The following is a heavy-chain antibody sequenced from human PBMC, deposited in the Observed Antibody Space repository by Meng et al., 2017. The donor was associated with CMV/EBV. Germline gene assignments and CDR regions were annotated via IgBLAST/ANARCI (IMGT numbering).Heavy chain of an antibody. D-gene: IGHD3-10*01. Sequence: FSSYAISWVRQAPGQGLEWMGGIIPIFGTANYAQKFQGRVTITADESTSTAYMELSSLRSEDTAVYYCARGALARDGFGELLDWFDPWGQGTLVTVSS. V-gene: IGHV1-69*01. CDR3: ARGALARDGFGELLDWFDP. J-gene: IGHJ5*02. CDR1: FSSYA. CDR2: IIPIFGTA.